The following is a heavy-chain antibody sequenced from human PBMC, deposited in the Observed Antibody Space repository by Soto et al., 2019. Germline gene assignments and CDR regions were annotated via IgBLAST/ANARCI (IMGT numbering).Heavy chain of an antibody. D-gene: IGHD2-15*01. V-gene: IGHV3-23*01. CDR3: APHVSCSGGSCQYDAFAI. Sequence: EVQVLESGGGLVQPGGSLRLSCEASGITFSNYMMTWIRQAPGKGLEWVPTITAGGDGTYYADSVRGRFTRSRETSKNTLYLQMNSVRAEDTAVYYCAPHVSCSGGSCQYDAFAIRGQGTMVTVSS. CDR1: GITFSNYM. J-gene: IGHJ3*02. CDR2: ITAGGDGT.